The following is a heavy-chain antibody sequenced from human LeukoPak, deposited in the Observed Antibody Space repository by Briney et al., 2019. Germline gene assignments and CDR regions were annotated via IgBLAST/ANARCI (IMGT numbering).Heavy chain of an antibody. CDR2: ISSSGSTI. D-gene: IGHD6-13*01. V-gene: IGHV3-11*01. CDR3: ARAGIAAAVDFDY. J-gene: IGHJ4*02. CDR1: GFTFSDYY. Sequence: GGSLRLSCAASGFTFSDYYMSWIRQAPGKGLEWVSYISSSGSTIYYADSVKGRFTISRDNAKNSLYPQMNSLRAEDTAVYYCARAGIAAAVDFDYWGQGTLVTVSS.